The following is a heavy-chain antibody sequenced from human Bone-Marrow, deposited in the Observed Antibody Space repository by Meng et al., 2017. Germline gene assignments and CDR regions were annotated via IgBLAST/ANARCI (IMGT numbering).Heavy chain of an antibody. J-gene: IGHJ4*02. D-gene: IGHD5-12*01. CDR2: TYYRSKWYN. CDR1: GDSVSSNSAA. CDR3: ARNGYSGYDDGLDY. Sequence: SETLSLTCAISGDSVSSNSAAWNWIRQSPSRGLEWLGRTYYRSKWYNDYAVSVKSRITINPDTSKNQFSRQLNSVTPEDTAVYYCARNGYSGYDDGLDYWGQGTLVTVSS. V-gene: IGHV6-1*01.